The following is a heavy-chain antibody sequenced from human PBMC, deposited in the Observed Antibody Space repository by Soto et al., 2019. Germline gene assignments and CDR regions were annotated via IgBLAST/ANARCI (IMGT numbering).Heavy chain of an antibody. CDR1: GYTFTRYT. V-gene: IGHV1-3*04. CDR2: INTGNGDT. CDR3: ARGTPVFFDY. Sequence: SCKASGYTFTRYTMHWVRQAPGQGLEWMGWINTGNGDTKYSQKFQGRVTFTRDTSASTVYMEVSSLRSEDTAVYYCARGTPVFFDYWRQGTLVTVSS. J-gene: IGHJ4*02.